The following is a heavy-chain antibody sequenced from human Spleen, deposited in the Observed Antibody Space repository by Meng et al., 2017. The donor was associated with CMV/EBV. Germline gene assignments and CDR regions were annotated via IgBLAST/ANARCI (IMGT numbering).Heavy chain of an antibody. J-gene: IGHJ4*02. D-gene: IGHD6-13*01. CDR2: IKQDGSKK. CDR1: GFTFGDYA. V-gene: IGHV3-7*01. Sequence: GESLKISCTASGFTFGDYAMSWVRQAPGKGLEWVAKIKQDGSKKYYVDSVKGRFTISRDNAKNSLYLEMNSLRAEDTAVYYCARGGQQQLNSWGQGTLVTVSS. CDR3: ARGGQQQLNS.